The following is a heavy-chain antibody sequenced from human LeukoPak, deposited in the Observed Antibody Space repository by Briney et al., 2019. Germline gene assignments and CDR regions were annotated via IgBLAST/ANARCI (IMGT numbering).Heavy chain of an antibody. Sequence: GRSLRLSCAASGFTFSSYGMHWVRQAPGKGLEWVAVISYDGSNKYYADSVKGRFTISRDNSKSTLCLQMNSLRAEDTAVYYCAKRITYYYGSGYGMDVWGKGTTVTVSS. CDR3: AKRITYYYGSGYGMDV. CDR1: GFTFSSYG. D-gene: IGHD3-10*01. J-gene: IGHJ6*04. CDR2: ISYDGSNK. V-gene: IGHV3-30*18.